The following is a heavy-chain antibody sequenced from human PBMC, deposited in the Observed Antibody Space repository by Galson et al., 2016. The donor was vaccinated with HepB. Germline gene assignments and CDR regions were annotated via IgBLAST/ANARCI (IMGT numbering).Heavy chain of an antibody. D-gene: IGHD7-27*01. J-gene: IGHJ4*02. CDR1: GDSVSSNSAG. CDR3: ARSYLLGRGFGW. Sequence: CAISGDSVSSNSAGWNWIRQSPSRGLEWLGRTFYRSNWQNDYAESVKSRITINPDTSKNQFSLQLNSVTPDDTAMYDCARSYLLGRGFGWWGQGTLVTVSS. CDR2: TFYRSNWQN. V-gene: IGHV6-1*01.